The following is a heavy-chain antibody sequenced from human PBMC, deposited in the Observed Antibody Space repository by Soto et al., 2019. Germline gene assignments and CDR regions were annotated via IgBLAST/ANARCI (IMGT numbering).Heavy chain of an antibody. J-gene: IGHJ1*01. CDR2: IIPIFGTA. Sequence: ASVKVSCKASGGTFSSYAISWVRQAPGQGLEWMGGIIPIFGTANYAQKFQGRVTITADESTSTAYMELSSLRSENTAVYYCARVIKHAYFQHWGQGTLVTVSS. V-gene: IGHV1-69*13. CDR3: ARVIKHAYFQH. CDR1: GGTFSSYA.